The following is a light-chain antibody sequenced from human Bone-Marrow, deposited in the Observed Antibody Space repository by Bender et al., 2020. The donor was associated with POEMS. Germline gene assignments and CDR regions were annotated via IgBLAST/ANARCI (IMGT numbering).Light chain of an antibody. CDR2: EVS. J-gene: IGLJ2*01. CDR3: CSYAGYSHFRVR. V-gene: IGLV2-23*02. Sequence: QSALTQPASVSGSPGQSITISCAGTSSDVGSYDLVSWYQQHPGKAPKLMIYEVSKRPSGVSNRFSGSKSGNTASLTISGLQPEDEGDYHCCSYAGYSHFRVRFGGGTKVTVL. CDR1: SSDVGSYDL.